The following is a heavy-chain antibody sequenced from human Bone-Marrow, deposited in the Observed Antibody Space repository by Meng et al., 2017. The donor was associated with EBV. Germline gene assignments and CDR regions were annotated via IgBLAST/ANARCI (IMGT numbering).Heavy chain of an antibody. J-gene: IGHJ2*01. CDR1: GYSFTTYW. Sequence: EVQLVQSGAEVKKPGESLKXSCKGSGYSFTTYWIGWVRQMPGKGLEWMGVIYPGDSDTRYSPSFQGQVTISADKSISTAYLQWSSLKASDTAMYYCARRARPGRYENWYFDLWGRGTLVTVSS. CDR3: ARRARPGRYENWYFDL. CDR2: IYPGDSDT. V-gene: IGHV5-51*01. D-gene: IGHD5-12*01.